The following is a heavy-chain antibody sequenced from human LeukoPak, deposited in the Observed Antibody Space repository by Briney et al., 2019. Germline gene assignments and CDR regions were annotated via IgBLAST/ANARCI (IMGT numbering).Heavy chain of an antibody. CDR1: GFTFSSYI. CDR2: ISGDGATT. Sequence: PGGSLRLSCAASGFTFSSYIMNWVRQAPGKGLEWVSLISGDGATTYYADSVKGRFTISRDNSKNSLYLQMNSLRTEDTALYYCAKDYYWGQGTLVTVSS. J-gene: IGHJ4*02. CDR3: AKDYY. V-gene: IGHV3-43*02.